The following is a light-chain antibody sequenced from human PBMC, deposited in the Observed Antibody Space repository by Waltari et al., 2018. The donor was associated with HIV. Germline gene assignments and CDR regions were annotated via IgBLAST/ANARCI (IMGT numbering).Light chain of an antibody. J-gene: IGLJ3*02. CDR2: EVS. V-gene: IGLV2-23*02. CDR3: CSYAGSNTWV. CDR1: SSDVGSYNL. Sequence: QSALTQPASVSGSPGQSITISCTGTSSDVGSYNLVSGYQQHPGKAPNLMNYEVSKRPSGVSNHFSGSKSGNTASLTISGLQAEDEADYYCCSYAGSNTWVFGGGTKLTVL.